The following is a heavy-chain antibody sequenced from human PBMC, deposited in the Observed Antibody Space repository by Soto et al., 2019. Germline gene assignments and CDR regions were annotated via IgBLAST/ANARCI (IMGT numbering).Heavy chain of an antibody. D-gene: IGHD3-9*01. CDR2: INHSGST. CDR1: GGSLSGYY. J-gene: IGHJ4*02. Sequence: PSETLSLTCAVYGGSLSGYYWSWIRQPPGKGLEWIGEINHSGSTNYNPSLKSRVTISVDTSKNPFSLKLSSVTAADTAVYYCARALGDYDILTCQKIQEENDYWGQGTLVTVSS. CDR3: ARALGDYDILTCQKIQEENDY. V-gene: IGHV4-34*01.